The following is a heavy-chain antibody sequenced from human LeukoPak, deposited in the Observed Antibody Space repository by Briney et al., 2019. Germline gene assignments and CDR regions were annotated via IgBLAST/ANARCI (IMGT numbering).Heavy chain of an antibody. CDR1: GFTFSSYW. D-gene: IGHD2-2*01. CDR2: IKQDGSEK. J-gene: IGHJ6*03. CDR3: ARVPNFYCSSTSCYGTASYMDV. Sequence: GGSLRLSCAASGFTFSSYWMSWVRQAPGKGLEWVANIKQDGSEKYYVDSVKGRFTISRDNAKNSLYLQMNSLRAEDTALYYCARVPNFYCSSTSCYGTASYMDVWGRGTTVTVSS. V-gene: IGHV3-7*03.